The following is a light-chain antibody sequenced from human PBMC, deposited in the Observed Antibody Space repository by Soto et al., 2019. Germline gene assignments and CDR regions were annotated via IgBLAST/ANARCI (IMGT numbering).Light chain of an antibody. CDR1: QSVLYNSNNKTH. CDR2: GAS. V-gene: IGKV4-1*01. CDR3: QQYSSIPFP. J-gene: IGKJ2*01. Sequence: DFVITQAPDSLAVSLGERATINCKSSQSVLYNSNNKTHLGWFQQKPGHPPKLLMYGASFRPSGVPDRFSGSGSVTDFSLTISCRQAEDGAFYYRQQYSSIPFPFGQGIKL.